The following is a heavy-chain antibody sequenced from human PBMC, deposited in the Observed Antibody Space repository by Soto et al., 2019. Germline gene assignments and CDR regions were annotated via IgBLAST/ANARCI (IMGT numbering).Heavy chain of an antibody. CDR1: GFTFSSYA. CDR2: ISYDGSNK. V-gene: IGHV3-30*14. D-gene: IGHD2-2*01. CDR3: AIDRVVLVAAAMGGYYCYGMDV. Sequence: QVQLVESGGGVVQPGRSLRLSCAASGFTFSSYAMHWVRQAPGKGLEWVAVISYDGSNKYYADSVKGRFTISRDNSKTALYAPINRLRDEKTAVYYCAIDRVVLVAAAMGGYYCYGMDVWGQGTTVSVSS. J-gene: IGHJ6*02.